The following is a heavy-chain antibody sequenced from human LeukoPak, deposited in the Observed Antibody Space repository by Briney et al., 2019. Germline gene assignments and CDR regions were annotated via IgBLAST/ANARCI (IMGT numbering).Heavy chain of an antibody. V-gene: IGHV1-2*02. J-gene: IGHJ4*02. CDR1: GYTFTGYY. CDR2: INPNSGGT. CDR3: ARKTDYYDSSGYLVSGFTFFDY. D-gene: IGHD3-22*01. Sequence: ASVKVSCKASGYTFTGYYMNWVRQAPGQGLEWMGWINPNSGGTNYAQKFQGRVTMTRDTSISTAYMELSRLTSDDTAVYYCARKTDYYDSSGYLVSGFTFFDYWGQGTLVTVSS.